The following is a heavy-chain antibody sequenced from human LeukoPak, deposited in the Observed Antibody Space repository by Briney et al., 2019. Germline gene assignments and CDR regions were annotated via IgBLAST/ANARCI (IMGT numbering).Heavy chain of an antibody. D-gene: IGHD4-17*01. Sequence: GGSLRLSCAASGFTFSNFGMHWVRQAPGKGLEWVAVIWYDGSNTYYADSVKGRFTISRDNSKNTLYLQMNSLRAEDTAVYYCAKVMTTVTTIHYYYYGMDVWGQGTTVTVSS. CDR1: GFTFSNFG. CDR2: IWYDGSNT. V-gene: IGHV3-33*06. J-gene: IGHJ6*02. CDR3: AKVMTTVTTIHYYYYGMDV.